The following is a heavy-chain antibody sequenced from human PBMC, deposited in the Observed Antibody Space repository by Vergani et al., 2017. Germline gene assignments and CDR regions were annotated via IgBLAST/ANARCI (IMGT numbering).Heavy chain of an antibody. Sequence: QVQLQESGPGLVRPSQTLSITCTVSGGSISSGSYYWSWFRQPAGKGLEWIGRIYTSGSTNYNPSLKSRVTMSVDTSKNQFSLKLSSVTAADTAVYYCARVIWGGDYYMDVWGKXP. CDR3: ARVIWGGDYYMDV. V-gene: IGHV4-61*02. CDR2: IYTSGST. D-gene: IGHD3-16*01. J-gene: IGHJ6*03. CDR1: GGSISSGSYY.